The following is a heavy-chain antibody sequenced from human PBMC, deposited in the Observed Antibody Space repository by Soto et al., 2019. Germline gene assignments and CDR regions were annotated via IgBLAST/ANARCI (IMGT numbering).Heavy chain of an antibody. Sequence: ESGPTLVNPTQTLTLTCTFSGFSLSGTGMRVTWIRQPPGKALEWLARIDWEDTKLYSSSLKTRLSISRDTSKNQVVLTMTNMEPADTGTYYCARAFYGMDVWGQGTTVTDS. CDR2: IDWEDTK. CDR3: ARAFYGMDV. CDR1: GFSLSGTGMR. J-gene: IGHJ6*01. V-gene: IGHV2-70*04.